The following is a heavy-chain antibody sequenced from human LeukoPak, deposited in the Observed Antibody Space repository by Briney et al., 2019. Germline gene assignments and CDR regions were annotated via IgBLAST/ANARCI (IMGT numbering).Heavy chain of an antibody. CDR2: ISAYNGNT. J-gene: IGHJ4*02. Sequence: AASVKVSCKASGYTFTSYGISWVRQAPGQGLEWMGWISAYNGNTNYAQKLQGRVTMTTDTSTSTAYMELRSLRSDDTAVYYCARRRDSSGYPRYYFDYWGQGTLVTVSS. D-gene: IGHD3-22*01. CDR1: GYTFTSYG. CDR3: ARRRDSSGYPRYYFDY. V-gene: IGHV1-18*01.